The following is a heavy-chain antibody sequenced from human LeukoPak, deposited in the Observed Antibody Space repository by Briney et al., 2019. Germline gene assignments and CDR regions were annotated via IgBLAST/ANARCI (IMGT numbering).Heavy chain of an antibody. D-gene: IGHD5-12*01. CDR2: ITATGGSR. CDR1: GFSFDGYN. CDR3: ARHGYNGFDM. V-gene: IGHV3-21*01. Sequence: GGSLRLSCAASGFSFDGYNMNWVRQAPGKGLEWVSFITATGGSRHYTDSVKGRFTIPRDNAKNSLYIQMNSLRAEDTAVYYCARHGYNGFDMWGQGTMVTVSS. J-gene: IGHJ3*02.